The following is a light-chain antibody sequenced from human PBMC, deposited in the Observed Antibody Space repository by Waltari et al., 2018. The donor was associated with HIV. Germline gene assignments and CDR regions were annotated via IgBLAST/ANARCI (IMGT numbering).Light chain of an antibody. CDR1: NSDIGVYNF. CDR3: SSYRNSRTWV. Sequence: QSALTQPASVSGSPGQWLTIACTGTNSDIGVYNFVSWYQQHPGKAPKLIIFEVSNRPSGVSDRFSGSKSGNTASLTISGLQAEDEADYYCSSYRNSRTWVFGGGTKLTVL. J-gene: IGLJ3*02. CDR2: EVS. V-gene: IGLV2-14*01.